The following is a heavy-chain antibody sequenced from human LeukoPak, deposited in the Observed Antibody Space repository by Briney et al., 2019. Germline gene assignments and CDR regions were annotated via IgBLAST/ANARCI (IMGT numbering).Heavy chain of an antibody. J-gene: IGHJ4*02. V-gene: IGHV1-3*01. CDR3: AREQWLVLYFDY. Sequence: ASVKVSCKASGYTFTSYAMHWVRQAPGQRLEWMGWINAGNGNTKYSQKFQGRVTITRDTSASTAYMELSSLRSEDTAVYYCAREQWLVLYFDYWGQGTLVTVSS. CDR2: INAGNGNT. D-gene: IGHD6-19*01. CDR1: GYTFTSYA.